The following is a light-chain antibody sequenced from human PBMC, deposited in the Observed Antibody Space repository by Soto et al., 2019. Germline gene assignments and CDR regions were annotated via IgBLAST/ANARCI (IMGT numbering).Light chain of an antibody. CDR2: EVV. CDR1: KSDIGVYDF. V-gene: IGLV2-8*01. J-gene: IGLJ1*01. Sequence: QSVLTQPPSASGSPGQSVTISCTGTKSDIGVYDFVSWYQHHPGKAPRLIIYEVVQRPSGVPDRFSGSKSGTSASLAISGLQSEDEADYYCAAWDDSLNGSYVFGTGTKVTVL. CDR3: AAWDDSLNGSYV.